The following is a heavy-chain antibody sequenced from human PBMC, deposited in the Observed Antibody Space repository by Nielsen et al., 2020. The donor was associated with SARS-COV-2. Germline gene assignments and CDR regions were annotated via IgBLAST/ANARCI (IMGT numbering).Heavy chain of an antibody. CDR1: GFTFSNAW. CDR2: IKSKTDGGTT. Sequence: GESLKISCAASGFTFSNAWMSWVRQAPGKGLEWVGRIKSKTDGGTTDYAAPVKGRFTISRDDSKNTLYLQMNSLKTEDTAVYYCTSADYSNYLYYYYMDAWGKGTTVTVSS. V-gene: IGHV3-15*01. CDR3: TSADYSNYLYYYYMDA. D-gene: IGHD4-11*01. J-gene: IGHJ6*03.